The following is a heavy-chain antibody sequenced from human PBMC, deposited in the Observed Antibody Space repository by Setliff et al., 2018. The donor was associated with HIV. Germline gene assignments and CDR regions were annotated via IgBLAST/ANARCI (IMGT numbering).Heavy chain of an antibody. J-gene: IGHJ4*02. CDR2: VGHTGSI. Sequence: PSETLSLTCAVYGGSLSGYYWRWIRQPPGKGLEWIGDVGHTGSITYNPSLKSRVTISVDTSKNHFSLKLSSVTAADTAVYYCANFLPDTAAAGPRFDYWGQGTLVTVSS. D-gene: IGHD6-13*01. CDR3: ANFLPDTAAAGPRFDY. V-gene: IGHV4-34*01. CDR1: GGSLSGYY.